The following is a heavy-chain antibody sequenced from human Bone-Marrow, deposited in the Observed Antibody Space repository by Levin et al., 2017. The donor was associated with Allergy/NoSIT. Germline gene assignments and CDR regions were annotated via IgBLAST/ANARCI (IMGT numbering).Heavy chain of an antibody. CDR2: TWYDGSFK. D-gene: IGHD2-21*02. Sequence: GESLKISCAASGFNFSHYGMHCVRQAPGKGLEWVASTWYDGSFKHYVDSVKGRFSISRDNSKNTLFLQMNILRAEDTGVYFCARDSCGADCYFDSWGQGTLVTVSS. CDR3: ARDSCGADCYFDS. J-gene: IGHJ4*03. V-gene: IGHV3-33*01. CDR1: GFNFSHYG.